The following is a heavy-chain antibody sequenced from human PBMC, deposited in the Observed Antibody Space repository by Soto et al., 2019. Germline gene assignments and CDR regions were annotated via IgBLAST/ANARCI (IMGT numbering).Heavy chain of an antibody. CDR2: IDNGGSS. CDR1: GGSITNDY. CDR3: ARDRVGVSSHSSGP. V-gene: IGHV4-59*01. Sequence: SETLSLTCTVSGGSITNDYWSWIRQPPGKGLEWIACIDNGGSSDYNPSLKSRVTISLDTSKNQFSLKLSSVTTADTAMYYCARDRVGVSSHSSGPWGQGPLVTVSS. J-gene: IGHJ5*02. D-gene: IGHD1-26*01.